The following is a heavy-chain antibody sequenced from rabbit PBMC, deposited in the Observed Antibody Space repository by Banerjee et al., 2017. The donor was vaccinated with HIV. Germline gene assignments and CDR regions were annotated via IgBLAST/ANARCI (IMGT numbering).Heavy chain of an antibody. J-gene: IGHJ4*01. Sequence: QEQLEESGGDLVKPEGSLTLTCTASGFSFSSNYWICWVRQAPGKGLEWIGCIYAGSSDSTYYASWAKGRFTISSTSPSTVTLQMTSLTAADTATYFCARDGAGYAGYGYAHLWGPGTLVTVS. V-gene: IGHV1S45*01. CDR3: ARDGAGYAGYGYAHL. D-gene: IGHD6-1*01. CDR2: IYAGSSDST. CDR1: GFSFSSNYW.